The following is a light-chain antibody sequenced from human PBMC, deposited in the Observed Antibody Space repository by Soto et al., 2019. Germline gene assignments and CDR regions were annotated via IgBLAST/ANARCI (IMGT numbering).Light chain of an antibody. CDR1: QSISSW. J-gene: IGKJ1*01. V-gene: IGKV1-5*01. CDR3: QQYNSHSPAWT. Sequence: DIQMTQSPSTLSASVGDRVTITCRASQSISSWLAWYQQKPGKAPKLLIFDASSLETGVPSRFSGSGYGTEFTLTISSLQPDDFETYYCQQYNSHSPAWTFAKLT. CDR2: DAS.